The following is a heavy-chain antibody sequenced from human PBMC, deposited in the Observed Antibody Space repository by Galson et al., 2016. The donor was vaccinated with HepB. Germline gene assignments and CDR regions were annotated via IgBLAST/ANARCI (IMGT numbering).Heavy chain of an antibody. V-gene: IGHV1-46*02. CDR3: ARELDHSFYFDY. D-gene: IGHD1-14*01. CDR1: GYTFNTYN. J-gene: IGHJ4*02. Sequence: SVKVSCKASGYTFNTYNMHWVRQAPGQGLEWMGIIKPSGGNTIYAQKFLDRITMTRDTSTSTVYMELISLRSEDTAVYYCARELDHSFYFDYWGREPCSPSPQ. CDR2: IKPSGGNT.